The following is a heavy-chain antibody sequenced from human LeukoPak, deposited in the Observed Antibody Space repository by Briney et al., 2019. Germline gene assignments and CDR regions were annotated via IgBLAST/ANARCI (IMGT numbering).Heavy chain of an antibody. CDR1: GFTFSSYS. D-gene: IGHD2-8*01. Sequence: PGGSLRLSCAASGFTFSSYSMNWVRQAPGKGLEWVSSITSSSNYMFYADSVKGRFTISRDNAKNSLYLQMNSLRAEDTAVYYCARDSKLVPNWFDPWGQGTLVTVSS. J-gene: IGHJ5*02. V-gene: IGHV3-21*01. CDR3: ARDSKLVPNWFDP. CDR2: ITSSSNYM.